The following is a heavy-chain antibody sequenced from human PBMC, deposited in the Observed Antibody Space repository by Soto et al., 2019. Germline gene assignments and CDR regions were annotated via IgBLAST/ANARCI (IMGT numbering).Heavy chain of an antibody. D-gene: IGHD6-19*01. J-gene: IGHJ4*02. CDR2: ISSIGVAT. CDR3: AREGRVGGIDY. V-gene: IGHV3-48*03. Sequence: GGSLRLSCAASGFTFSIHEMNWVRQAPGKGLEWVSYISSIGVATYYADSVKGRFTISRDNAKDSLYLQMNSLRAEDTAVYYCAREGRVGGIDYWGQGTPVTVSS. CDR1: GFTFSIHE.